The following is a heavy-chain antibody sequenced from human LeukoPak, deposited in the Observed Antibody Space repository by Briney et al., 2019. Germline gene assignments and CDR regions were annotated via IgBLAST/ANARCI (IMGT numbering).Heavy chain of an antibody. CDR2: ISPIFGTA. V-gene: IGHV1-69*05. Sequence: ASVKVSCKASGGTFSSYAISWVRQAPGQGLEWMGRISPIFGTANYAQKFQGRVTITTDESTSTAYMELSSLRSEDTAVYYCARDLGYSSGWYRYYFDYWGQGTLVTVSS. J-gene: IGHJ4*02. D-gene: IGHD6-19*01. CDR3: ARDLGYSSGWYRYYFDY. CDR1: GGTFSSYA.